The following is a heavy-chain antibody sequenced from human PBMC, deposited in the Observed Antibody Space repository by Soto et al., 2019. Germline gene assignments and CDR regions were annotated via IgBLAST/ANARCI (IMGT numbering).Heavy chain of an antibody. D-gene: IGHD3-10*01. Sequence: CTASGVTLKISGMAGVLKDQGKGLEWLAVISYNGSKNYYADSVKGRFTISRDNSKNMLYLQMNSLRTEDTAMYYCARDSDPRMVREIITDDFDYWGQGTLVTVSS. J-gene: IGHJ4*02. V-gene: IGHV3-30*03. CDR2: ISYNGSKN. CDR3: ARDSDPRMVREIITDDFDY. CDR1: GVTLKISG.